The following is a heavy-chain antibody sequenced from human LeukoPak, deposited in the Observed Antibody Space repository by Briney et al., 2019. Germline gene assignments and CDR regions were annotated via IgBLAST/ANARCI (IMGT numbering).Heavy chain of an antibody. J-gene: IGHJ3*02. V-gene: IGHV4-61*02. CDR2: VFTSGIISGNT. D-gene: IGHD3-22*01. Sequence: KTSRTLSLTCTVSGGSISSGTYYWSWIRQPAGKGLEWIGRVFTSGIISGNTNYNPSLKSRVTMSVDTSNNQFSLKLRSVTAADTAVYYCARDRYYYDSSSYYSAFDTWGQGTMVTVSS. CDR3: ARDRYYYDSSSYYSAFDT. CDR1: GGSISSGTYY.